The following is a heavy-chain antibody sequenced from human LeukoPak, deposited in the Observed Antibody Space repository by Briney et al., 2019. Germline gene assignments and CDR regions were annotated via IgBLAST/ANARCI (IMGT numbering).Heavy chain of an antibody. Sequence: ASVKVSCKASGYTFTGYYMHWVRQAPGQGLEWMGRINPNSGGTNYAQKFQGRVTMTMDTSISTAYMELRRLRSDDTAVYYCASARFGELTQNDYWGQGTLVTVSS. V-gene: IGHV1-2*06. CDR3: ASARFGELTQNDY. D-gene: IGHD3-16*01. CDR2: INPNSGGT. J-gene: IGHJ4*02. CDR1: GYTFTGYY.